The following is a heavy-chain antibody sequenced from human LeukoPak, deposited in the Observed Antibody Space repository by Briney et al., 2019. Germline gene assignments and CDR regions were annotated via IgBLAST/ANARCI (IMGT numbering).Heavy chain of an antibody. Sequence: GRSLGLSCAASGFTFSSYGMHWVRQAPGKGLEWVAVISYDGSNKYYADSVKGRFTISRDNSKNTLYLQMNSLRAEDTAVYYCAKDYERGGMAGKTLDYWGQGTLVTVSS. CDR2: ISYDGSNK. CDR1: GFTFSSYG. J-gene: IGHJ4*02. CDR3: AKDYERGGMAGKTLDY. V-gene: IGHV3-30*18. D-gene: IGHD6-19*01.